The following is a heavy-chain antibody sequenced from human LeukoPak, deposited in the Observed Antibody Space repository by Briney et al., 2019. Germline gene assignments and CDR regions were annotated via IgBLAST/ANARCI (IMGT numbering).Heavy chain of an antibody. CDR1: GGSISSYY. Sequence: SETLSLTCTVSGGSISSYYWSWIRQPPGKGLEWIGYIYYSGSTNYNPSLERRVTISVDTSKNQFSLKLRSVTAADTAVYYCAGGDPNWFDPWGQGTLVTVSS. CDR3: AGGDPNWFDP. V-gene: IGHV4-59*01. CDR2: IYYSGST. J-gene: IGHJ5*02. D-gene: IGHD2-21*02.